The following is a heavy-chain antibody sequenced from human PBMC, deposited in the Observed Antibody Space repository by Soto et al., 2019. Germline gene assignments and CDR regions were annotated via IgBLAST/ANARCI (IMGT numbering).Heavy chain of an antibody. CDR3: ARDGPYYYDTSFDP. J-gene: IGHJ5*02. Sequence: QVQLVQSGAEVKKPGASVKVSCKASGYTFTSYGLSWVLQAPGQGLEWMGWISAYNGNTNYAQKLQGRVTMTTDTCTSTAYTELRSLRSDDTAVYYCARDGPYYYDTSFDPWGQGTLVTVSA. V-gene: IGHV1-18*01. CDR1: GYTFTSYG. CDR2: ISAYNGNT. D-gene: IGHD3-22*01.